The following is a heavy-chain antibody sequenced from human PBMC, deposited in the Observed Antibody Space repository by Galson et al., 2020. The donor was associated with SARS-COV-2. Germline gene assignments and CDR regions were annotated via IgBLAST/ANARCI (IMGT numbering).Heavy chain of an antibody. D-gene: IGHD3-3*01. Sequence: TGGSLRLSCAASGFTFSAYYMRWIRQAPGKGLEWVSYISSSGSNIYYADSVKGRFTISRDNAKNSLYLQMNSLRAEDTAVYYCARVIEFTIFGVVINYYYYGMDVWGQGTTVTVSS. CDR3: ARVIEFTIFGVVINYYYYGMDV. CDR2: ISSSGSNI. V-gene: IGHV3-11*01. J-gene: IGHJ6*02. CDR1: GFTFSAYY.